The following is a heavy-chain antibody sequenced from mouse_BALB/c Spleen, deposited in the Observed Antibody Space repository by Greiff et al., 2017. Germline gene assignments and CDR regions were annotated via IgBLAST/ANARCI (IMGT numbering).Heavy chain of an antibody. Sequence: EVQLQQSGPGLVKPSQSLSLTCSVTGYSITSGYYWNWIRQFPGNKLEWMGYISYDGSNNYNPSLKNRISITRDTSKNQFFLKLNSVTTEDTATYYCAGDGNYPWFAYWGQGTLVTVSA. D-gene: IGHD2-1*01. CDR2: ISYDGSN. CDR1: GYSITSGYY. J-gene: IGHJ3*01. V-gene: IGHV3-6*02. CDR3: AGDGNYPWFAY.